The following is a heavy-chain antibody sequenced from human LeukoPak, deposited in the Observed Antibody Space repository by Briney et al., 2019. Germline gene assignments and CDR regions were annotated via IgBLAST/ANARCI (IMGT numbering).Heavy chain of an antibody. Sequence: ASVKVSCKASGYTFTGYYMHWVRQAPGQGLEWMGWINPHSGGTNYAQKFQGRVTMARDTSISTAYMELSRLRSDDTAVYYCARGPEHYYGGDCYSHYYYYMDVWGKGTTVTISS. J-gene: IGHJ6*03. CDR1: GYTFTGYY. D-gene: IGHD2-21*02. CDR3: ARGPEHYYGGDCYSHYYYYMDV. V-gene: IGHV1-2*02. CDR2: INPHSGGT.